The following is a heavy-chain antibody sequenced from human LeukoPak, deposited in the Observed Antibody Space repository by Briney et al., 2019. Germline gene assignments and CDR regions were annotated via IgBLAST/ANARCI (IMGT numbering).Heavy chain of an antibody. CDR1: GYSFPNYW. CDR2: IYPGDSDT. D-gene: IGHD3-10*01. V-gene: IGHV5-51*01. Sequence: GESLKISCKGSGYSFPNYWIGWVRQMPRKGLEWMGIIYPGDSDTKYSPSFQGQVTISADKSIGTAYLQWSSLKASDTAMYYCARGTTIRGNWFDPWGQGTLVTVSS. J-gene: IGHJ5*02. CDR3: ARGTTIRGNWFDP.